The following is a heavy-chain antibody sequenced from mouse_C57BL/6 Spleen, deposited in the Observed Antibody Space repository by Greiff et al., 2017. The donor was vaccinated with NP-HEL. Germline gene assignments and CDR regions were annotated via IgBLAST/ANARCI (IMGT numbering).Heavy chain of an antibody. CDR1: GYTFTSYT. Sequence: QVELKESGAELARPGASVKMSCKASGYTFTSYTMHWVKQRPGQGLEWIGYINPSSGYTKYNQKFKDKATLTADKSSSTAYMQLSSLTSEDSAVYYCAPYPFAYWGQGTLVTVSA. CDR2: INPSSGYT. J-gene: IGHJ3*01. CDR3: APYPFAY. V-gene: IGHV1-4*01.